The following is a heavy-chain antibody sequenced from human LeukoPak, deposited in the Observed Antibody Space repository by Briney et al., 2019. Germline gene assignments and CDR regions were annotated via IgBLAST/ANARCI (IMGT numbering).Heavy chain of an antibody. CDR3: ARDILGRWFDP. CDR2: IYYSGST. Sequence: SETLSLTCNVSGDSMSSNYWSWIRQPPGEGLEWIGYIYYSGSTNYNPSLRSRVSISVDTSKNQFSLKLSSVTAADTAVYYCARDILGRWFDPWGQGTLVTVSS. CDR1: GDSMSSNY. D-gene: IGHD3/OR15-3a*01. J-gene: IGHJ5*02. V-gene: IGHV4-59*01.